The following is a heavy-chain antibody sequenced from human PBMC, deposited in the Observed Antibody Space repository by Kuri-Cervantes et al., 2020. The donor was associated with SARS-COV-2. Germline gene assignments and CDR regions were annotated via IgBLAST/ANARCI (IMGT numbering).Heavy chain of an antibody. CDR3: ARGMVRGLIQYYYYGMDV. J-gene: IGHJ6*02. CDR2: INPNSGGT. D-gene: IGHD3-10*01. V-gene: IGHV1-2*04. CDR1: GYPFTGYY. Sequence: ASVKVSCKASGYPFTGYYMHWVRQAPGQGLEWMGWINPNSGGTNYAQKFQGWVTMTRDTSISTVYMELSRLRSDDTAVYYCARGMVRGLIQYYYYGMDVWGQGTTVTVSS.